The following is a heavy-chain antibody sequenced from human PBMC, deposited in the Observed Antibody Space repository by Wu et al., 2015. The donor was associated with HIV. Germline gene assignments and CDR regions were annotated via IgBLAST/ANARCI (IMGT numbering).Heavy chain of an antibody. CDR2: ISAYNGNT. J-gene: IGHJ4*02. CDR3: ATDQNYYDSSGYWGY. CDR1: GYTFTSYG. Sequence: QVQLVQSGAEVKKPGASVKVSCKASGYTFTSYGISWVRQAPGQGLEWMGWISAYNGNTNYAQKLQGRVTMTTDTSTSTAYMELRSLRSDDTAVYYCATDQNYYDSSGYWGYWGQGNAGSPSPQ. V-gene: IGHV1-18*01. D-gene: IGHD3-22*01.